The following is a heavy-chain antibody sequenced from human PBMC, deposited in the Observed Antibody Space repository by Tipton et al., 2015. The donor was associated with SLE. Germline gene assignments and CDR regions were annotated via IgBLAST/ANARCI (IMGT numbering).Heavy chain of an antibody. J-gene: IGHJ4*02. CDR1: GFTFSSYA. Sequence: SLRLSYAASGFTFSSYAMHWVRQAPGKGLEWVAVISYDGSNKYYADSVKGRFTISRDNSKNTLYLQMNSLRAEDTAVYYCARETYYYGSGSYSFDYWGQGTLVTVSS. CDR3: ARETYYYGSGSYSFDY. CDR2: ISYDGSNK. V-gene: IGHV3-30*04. D-gene: IGHD3-10*01.